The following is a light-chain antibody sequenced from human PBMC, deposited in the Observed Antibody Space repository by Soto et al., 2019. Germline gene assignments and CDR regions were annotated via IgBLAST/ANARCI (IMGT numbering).Light chain of an antibody. V-gene: IGLV2-23*02. CDR3: CSYAGSSPSYV. Sequence: QSVLTQPASVSGSPGQSITISCTGTSSEVGNYKFVSWYQQHPDKAPKVMIYEVSQRPSGVSDRFSGSKSGNTASLTISGLQAEDEADYYCCSYAGSSPSYVFGTGTKVTVL. CDR2: EVS. CDR1: SSEVGNYKF. J-gene: IGLJ1*01.